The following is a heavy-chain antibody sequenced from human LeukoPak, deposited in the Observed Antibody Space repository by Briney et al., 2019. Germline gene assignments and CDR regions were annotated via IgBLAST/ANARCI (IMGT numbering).Heavy chain of an antibody. Sequence: PSETLSLTCTVSGGSISRSNYYWGWIRQPPGKGLEWIGSIYPTGITHYTSSLKSRVTISVDTSRNQFSLKVTSVTAADTAVYYCASEIIAAAGVDYWGQGTLVTVSS. CDR3: ASEIIAAAGVDY. J-gene: IGHJ4*02. D-gene: IGHD6-13*01. CDR1: GGSISRSNYY. V-gene: IGHV4-39*07. CDR2: IYPTGIT.